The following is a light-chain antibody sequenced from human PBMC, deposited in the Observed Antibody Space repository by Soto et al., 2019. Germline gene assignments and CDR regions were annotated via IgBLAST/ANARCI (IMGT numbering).Light chain of an antibody. CDR2: DAS. V-gene: IGKV1-5*01. CDR3: QQYYRSSIT. Sequence: IQMTQSPSTLSASVGDRVTITCRASQSLNNYLAWYQQKPGKAPKLLIYDASTLERGVPSRFSSTGSGTEFTLTISSLQPDDFATYYCQQYYRSSITFGQGTRLEIK. J-gene: IGKJ5*01. CDR1: QSLNNY.